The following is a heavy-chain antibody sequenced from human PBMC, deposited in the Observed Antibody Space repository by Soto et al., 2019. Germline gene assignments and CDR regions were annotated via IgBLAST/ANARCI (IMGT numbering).Heavy chain of an antibody. V-gene: IGHV4-31*03. D-gene: IGHD3-3*01. Sequence: SETLSLTCTVSGGSISSGGYYWSWIRQHPGKGLEWIGYIYYSGSTYYNPSLKSRVTISVDTSKNQFSLKLSSVTAADTAVYYCARGTYAFWSGSSPHYYYYCRDVLGKVPTVTFSS. CDR2: IYYSGST. J-gene: IGHJ6*04. CDR3: ARGTYAFWSGSSPHYYYYCRDV. CDR1: GGSISSGGYY.